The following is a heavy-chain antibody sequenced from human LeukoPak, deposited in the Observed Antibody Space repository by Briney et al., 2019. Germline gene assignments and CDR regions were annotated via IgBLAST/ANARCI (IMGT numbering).Heavy chain of an antibody. CDR2: IYSGGST. CDR1: GFTVSSNY. D-gene: IGHD3-10*01. J-gene: IGHJ4*02. Sequence: GGSLRLSCAASGFTVSSNYMSWVRQAPGKGLEWVSVIYSGGSTYYADSVKGRFTISRDNSKNTLYLQMNSLRAEDTAVYYCARDLYYYGSGSYYVLDDWGQGTLVTVSS. V-gene: IGHV3-53*05. CDR3: ARDLYYYGSGSYYVLDD.